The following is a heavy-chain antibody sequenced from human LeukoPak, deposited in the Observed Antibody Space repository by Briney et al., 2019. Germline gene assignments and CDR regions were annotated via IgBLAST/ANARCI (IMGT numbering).Heavy chain of an antibody. V-gene: IGHV1-18*01. J-gene: IGHJ6*02. CDR2: ISAYNGNT. CDR1: GYIFTSRG. Sequence: GASVKVSCKASGYIFTSRGITWVRQAPGQGLEWMGWISAYNGNTNYAQNVQGRVTVTRDTSTSTAYMELRSLRFDDTAVYYCARDLSGAAVEGTTRGMDVWGQGTTVTVSS. CDR3: ARDLSGAAVEGTTRGMDV. D-gene: IGHD6-19*01.